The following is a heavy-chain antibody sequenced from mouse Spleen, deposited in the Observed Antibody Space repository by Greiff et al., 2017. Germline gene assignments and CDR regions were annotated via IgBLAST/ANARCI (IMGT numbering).Heavy chain of an antibody. J-gene: IGHJ2*01. CDR2: INPSNGGT. V-gene: IGHV1S16*01. CDR3: SSSYYFDY. D-gene: IGHD1-3*01. Sequence: VQLQQSGPQLVRPGASVKISCKASGYSFTSYWMHWVKQRPGQGLEWIGEINPSNGGTNFNEKFKSKATLTVDKSSSTAYMQLSSLTSEDSAVYYCSSSYYFDYWGQGTTLTVSS. CDR1: GYSFTSYW.